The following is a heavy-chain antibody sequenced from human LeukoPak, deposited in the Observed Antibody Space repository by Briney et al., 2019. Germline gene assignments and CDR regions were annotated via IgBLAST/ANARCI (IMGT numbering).Heavy chain of an antibody. V-gene: IGHV3-30*18. Sequence: PGGSLRLSCAASGFTFSSYDMHWVRQAPGKGLEWVAVIADDGSNKDYPDSVKGRFTISRDNSKNTLYLQMNSLRPEDTAVYYCAKDPDDSGGPIGYWGQGTLVTVSS. J-gene: IGHJ4*02. CDR1: GFTFSSYD. CDR3: AKDPDDSGGPIGY. CDR2: IADDGSNK. D-gene: IGHD3-22*01.